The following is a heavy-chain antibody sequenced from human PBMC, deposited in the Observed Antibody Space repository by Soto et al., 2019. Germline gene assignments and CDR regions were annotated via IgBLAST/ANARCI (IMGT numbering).Heavy chain of an antibody. D-gene: IGHD1-1*01. CDR2: IYHSGST. V-gene: IGHV4-4*02. CDR3: ARESDNWNDGGNWFDP. J-gene: IGHJ5*02. CDR1: GGSISSSNW. Sequence: QVQLQESGPGLVKPSGTLSLTCAVSGGSISSSNWWSWVRQPPGKGLEWIGEIYHSGSTNYNPSLKGRVPLSVDKSKNQCSLKLSSVTAADTAVYYCARESDNWNDGGNWFDPWGQGTLVTVSS.